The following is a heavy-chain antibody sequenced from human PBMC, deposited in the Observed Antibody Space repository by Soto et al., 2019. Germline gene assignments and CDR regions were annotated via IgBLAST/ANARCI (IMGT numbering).Heavy chain of an antibody. CDR1: GFTFSSYA. CDR2: ISGSGGTT. CDR3: AKNGRAAAMYNWFDP. J-gene: IGHJ5*02. D-gene: IGHD6-13*01. Sequence: EVQLLESGGGLVQPGGSLRLSCTGSGFTFSSYAMNWVRQAPGKGLECVSTISGSGGTTYYADSVKGRFTISRDNSKNPIYLQMSSLRAEDTAVYYCAKNGRAAAMYNWFDPWGQGTLVTVSS. V-gene: IGHV3-23*01.